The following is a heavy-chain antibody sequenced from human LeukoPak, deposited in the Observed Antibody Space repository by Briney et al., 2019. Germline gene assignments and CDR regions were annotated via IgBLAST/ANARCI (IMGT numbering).Heavy chain of an antibody. D-gene: IGHD3-9*01. Sequence: ASVKVSCKASGYTFTGYYMHWVRQAPGQGLEWMGWINPNSGGTNYAQKFQGRVTMTRDTSISTAYMELSRLRSDDTAVYYCARGNDDILTGFYSGYWGQGTLVTVSS. V-gene: IGHV1-2*02. CDR3: ARGNDDILTGFYSGY. CDR1: GYTFTGYY. CDR2: INPNSGGT. J-gene: IGHJ4*02.